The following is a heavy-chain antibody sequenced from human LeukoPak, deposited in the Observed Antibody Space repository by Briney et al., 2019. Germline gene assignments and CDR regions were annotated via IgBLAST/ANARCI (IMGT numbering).Heavy chain of an antibody. Sequence: PGRSLRLSCTASGFTFGDYAMSWVRQAPGKGLEWVSSIYSDGRTYYADSVKGRFTISRDNFKNSVYLQMNSLRAEDTAVYYCTRDPTAVADRGDYWGQGTLVTVSS. CDR3: TRDPTAVADRGDY. CDR1: GFTFGDYA. CDR2: IYSDGRT. V-gene: IGHV3-53*01. D-gene: IGHD6-19*01. J-gene: IGHJ4*02.